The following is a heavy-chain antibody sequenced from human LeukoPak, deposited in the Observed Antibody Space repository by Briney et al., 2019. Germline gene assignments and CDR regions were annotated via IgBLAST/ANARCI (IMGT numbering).Heavy chain of an antibody. CDR1: GGSASGHY. D-gene: IGHD6-13*01. CDR2: VHYTGST. J-gene: IGHJ3*02. CDR3: ARPGITAIGNAFDI. Sequence: SETLSLTCTVSGGSASGHYWAWVRQPPGKGLEWIGYVHYTGSTNYNPSLKSRVTISIDTSKNQFSLNLNSVIAADTAVYYCARPGITAIGNAFDIWGQGTMVTVSS. V-gene: IGHV4-59*08.